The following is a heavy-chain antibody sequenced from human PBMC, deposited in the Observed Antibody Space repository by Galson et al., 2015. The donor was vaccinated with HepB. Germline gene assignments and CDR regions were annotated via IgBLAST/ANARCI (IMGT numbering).Heavy chain of an antibody. CDR1: GGTFSSYA. D-gene: IGHD3-10*01. J-gene: IGHJ4*02. Sequence: SVKVSCKASGGTFSSYAISWVRQAPGQGLEWMGRIIPILGIANYAQKFQGRVTITADKSTSTAYMELSSLRSEDTAVYYCASRYYYGSGSYPLHYWGQGTLVTVSS. CDR2: IIPILGIA. V-gene: IGHV1-69*04. CDR3: ASRYYYGSGSYPLHY.